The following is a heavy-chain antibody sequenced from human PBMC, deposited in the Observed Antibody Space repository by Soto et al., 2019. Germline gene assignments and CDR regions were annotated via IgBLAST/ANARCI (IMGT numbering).Heavy chain of an antibody. CDR3: ATDRSVGATTGDAFDI. D-gene: IGHD1-26*01. CDR2: FDPEDGET. J-gene: IGHJ3*02. Sequence: ASVKVSCKVSGYTLTELSMHWVRQAPGKGLEWMGGFDPEDGETIYAQKFQGRVTMTEDTSTDTAYMELSSLRSEDTAVYYCATDRSVGATTGDAFDIWGQGTMVTVSS. V-gene: IGHV1-24*01. CDR1: GYTLTELS.